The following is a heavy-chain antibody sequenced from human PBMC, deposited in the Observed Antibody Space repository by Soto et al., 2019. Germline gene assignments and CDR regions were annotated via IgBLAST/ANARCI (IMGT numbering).Heavy chain of an antibody. V-gene: IGHV4-30-4*01. J-gene: IGHJ3*02. CDR1: GGSISSGDYY. CDR2: IYYSGST. Sequence: PWETLSLTCTVSGGSISSGDYYWSWIRQPPGKGLEWIGYIYYSGSTYYNPSLKSRVTISVDTSKNQFSLKLSSVTAADTAVYYCARGSRGTVDAFDIWGQGTMVTVSS. D-gene: IGHD3-16*01. CDR3: ARGSRGTVDAFDI.